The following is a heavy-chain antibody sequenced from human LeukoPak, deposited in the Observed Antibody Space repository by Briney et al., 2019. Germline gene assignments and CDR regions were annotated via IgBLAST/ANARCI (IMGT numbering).Heavy chain of an antibody. J-gene: IGHJ4*02. D-gene: IGHD1-1*01. Sequence: SETLSLTCGVSGYSISNGYHWGWIRQPPGKGLEWIWSIHHSGSIYHNPSLKSRVTISVDTSKNQFSLKLTSVTASDTAVYYCARINWNPDYWGQGTLVTVSS. CDR1: GYSISNGYH. CDR3: ARINWNPDY. CDR2: IHHSGSI. V-gene: IGHV4-38-2*01.